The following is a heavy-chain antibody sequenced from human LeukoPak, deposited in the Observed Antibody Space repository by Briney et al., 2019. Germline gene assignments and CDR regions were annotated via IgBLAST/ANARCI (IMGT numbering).Heavy chain of an antibody. CDR3: ARGITMVRGPNYYYMDV. CDR2: IYYSGST. D-gene: IGHD3-10*01. V-gene: IGHV4-59*01. Sequence: SETLSLTCTVSGGSISSYYWSWIRQPPGKGLEWIGYIYYSGSTNYNPSLKSRVTISVDTSKNQFSLKLSSVTAADTAVYYCARGITMVRGPNYYYMDVWGKGTTVTISS. CDR1: GGSISSYY. J-gene: IGHJ6*03.